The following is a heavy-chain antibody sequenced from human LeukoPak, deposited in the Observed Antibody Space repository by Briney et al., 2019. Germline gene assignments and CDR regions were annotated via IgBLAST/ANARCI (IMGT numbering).Heavy chain of an antibody. CDR3: ARGSSSWYNHAFDI. J-gene: IGHJ3*02. V-gene: IGHV1-18*03. Sequence: ASVKLSCKASGYTFTSYGISWVRQAPGQGLEWMGWISAYNGNTKYSQEFKGRITITRDTSANTAYMELSSLRAEDMAVYYCARGSSSWYNHAFDIWGQGTMVTVSS. CDR2: ISAYNGNT. CDR1: GYTFTSYG. D-gene: IGHD6-13*01.